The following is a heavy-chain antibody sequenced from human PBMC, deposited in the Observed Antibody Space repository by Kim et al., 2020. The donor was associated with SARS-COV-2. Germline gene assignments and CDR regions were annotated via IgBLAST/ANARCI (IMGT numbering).Heavy chain of an antibody. D-gene: IGHD3-9*01. J-gene: IGHJ4*02. CDR3: ARHMRYFDWLFHFDY. Sequence: PYHKTRVTISVATTKNQFSLKLSAVTAADTAVYYCARHMRYFDWLFHFDYWGQGTLVTVSS. V-gene: IGHV4-39*01.